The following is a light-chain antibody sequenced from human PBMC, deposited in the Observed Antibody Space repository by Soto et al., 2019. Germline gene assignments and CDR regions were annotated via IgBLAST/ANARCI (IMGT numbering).Light chain of an antibody. CDR1: QSVSTS. CDR3: QVRDVWTS. CDR2: DAS. J-gene: IGKJ1*01. Sequence: IVLTQSPATLSLSPGERAALSCRASQSVSTSLAWYQHKPGQAPRLFIYDASKRAPGIPARFSGSGSGTDFSLTISSLEPEDFAVYYCQVRDVWTSCGQGTKVDIK. V-gene: IGKV3-11*01.